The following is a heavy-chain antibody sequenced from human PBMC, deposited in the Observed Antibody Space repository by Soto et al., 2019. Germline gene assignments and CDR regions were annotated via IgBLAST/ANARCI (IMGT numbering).Heavy chain of an antibody. V-gene: IGHV4-30-2*01. CDR3: ARGRPPGIEQAWDWFDP. CDR1: GGSISSGGYY. D-gene: IGHD6-13*01. J-gene: IGHJ5*02. Sequence: PSETLSLTCTVSGGSISSGGYYWNWIRQHPGKGLEWIGYIYHSGSTYYNPSLKSRVTISVDRSKNQFSLKLSSVTAADTAVYYCARGRPPGIEQAWDWFDPWGQGTLVTVSS. CDR2: IYHSGST.